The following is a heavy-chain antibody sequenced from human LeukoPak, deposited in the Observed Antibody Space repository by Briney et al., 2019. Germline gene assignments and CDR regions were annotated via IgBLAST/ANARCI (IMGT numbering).Heavy chain of an antibody. D-gene: IGHD2-15*01. CDR2: INPNSGGT. CDR3: ARGYCSGGCCYYDDAFDI. J-gene: IGHJ3*02. V-gene: IGHV1-2*04. CDR1: GYTFTGYY. Sequence: GASVKVSCKASGYTFTGYYMHWVRQAPGQGLEWMGWINPNSGGTNYAQKFQGWVTMTRDTSISTAYMELSRLRSDDTAVYYCARGYCSGGCCYYDDAFDIWGQGTMVTVSS.